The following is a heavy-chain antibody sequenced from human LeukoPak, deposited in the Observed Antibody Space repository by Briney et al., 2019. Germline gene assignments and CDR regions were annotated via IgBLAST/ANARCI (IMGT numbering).Heavy chain of an antibody. CDR1: GFTFSNYW. V-gene: IGHV3-74*01. D-gene: IGHD3-10*01. CDR3: AKDLHYGSADY. Sequence: GGSLRLSCAASGFTFSNYWMHWVRQDPGKGLVWVSFINPDGSTTNYADSVKGRFTISRDNAKSALYLQMNSLRAEDTAVYYCAKDLHYGSADYWGQGTLVTVSS. CDR2: INPDGSTT. J-gene: IGHJ4*02.